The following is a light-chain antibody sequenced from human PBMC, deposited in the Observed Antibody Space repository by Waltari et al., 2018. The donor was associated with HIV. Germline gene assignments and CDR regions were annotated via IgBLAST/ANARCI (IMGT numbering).Light chain of an antibody. V-gene: IGKV1-39*01. CDR3: QQTYNTRGYT. Sequence: IQMTQSPSSLSASVGDRVTITCRASQIIASYVNWYQQKQGRAPKLLIFAASNLESGVPSRFSGSGSGTDFTLTISSLQPEDFASYYCQQTYNTRGYTFGQGTKLEI. CDR2: AAS. CDR1: QIIASY. J-gene: IGKJ2*01.